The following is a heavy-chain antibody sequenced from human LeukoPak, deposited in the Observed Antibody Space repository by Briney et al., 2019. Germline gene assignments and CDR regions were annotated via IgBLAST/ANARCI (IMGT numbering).Heavy chain of an antibody. CDR2: TSSSDAGT. D-gene: IGHD3-10*02. CDR3: AELGITMIGGV. J-gene: IGHJ6*04. CDR1: GFTLSTYA. V-gene: IGHV3-23*01. Sequence: PGGSLRLSCAASGFTLSTYAMSWLRQTPGKGLEWVAATSSSDAGTYHADSVRGRFTISRDNSKNTLYLQMNSLRAEDTAVYYCAELGITMIGGVWGKGTTVTISS.